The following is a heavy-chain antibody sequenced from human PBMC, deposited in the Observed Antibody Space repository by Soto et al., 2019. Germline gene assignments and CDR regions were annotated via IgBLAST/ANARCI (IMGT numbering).Heavy chain of an antibody. CDR1: GFTFSNYG. CDR3: TKPADYTGYYFDY. J-gene: IGHJ4*02. CDR2: ISGNGVDT. D-gene: IGHD4-4*01. V-gene: IGHV3-23*01. Sequence: GGSLRLSCAASGFTFSNYGMRWVRQAPGKGLEWVSAISGNGVDTYYADSVKGRFTISRDNSKTTLYLQMNSLRAEDAAVYYCTKPADYTGYYFDYWGQGTLVTVSS.